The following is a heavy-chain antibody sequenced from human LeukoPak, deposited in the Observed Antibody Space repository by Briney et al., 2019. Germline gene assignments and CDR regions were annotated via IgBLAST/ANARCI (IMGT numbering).Heavy chain of an antibody. J-gene: IGHJ4*02. CDR3: ARHRSPLTMVRGVIDY. V-gene: IGHV5-51*01. CDR2: IYPGDSDT. D-gene: IGHD3-10*01. CDR1: GYSFTSYW. Sequence: GESLKISCKGSGYSFTSYWIGWVRQMPGKGLEWMGIIYPGDSDTRYSPSFQGQVTISADKSIRTAYLQWSSLKASDTAIYYCARHRSPLTMVRGVIDYWGQGTLVTVSS.